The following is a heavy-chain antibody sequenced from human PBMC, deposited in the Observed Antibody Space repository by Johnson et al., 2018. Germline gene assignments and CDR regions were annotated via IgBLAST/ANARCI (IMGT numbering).Heavy chain of an antibody. CDR1: GDTFNSYG. CDR3: AREAGGVLRYFDY. Sequence: QVQLVQSWAEVKKPGSSVKVSCKTSGDTFNSYGISWVRQAPGQGLEWMGGIIPLYGTPKYAQRFQGRVTIIADKSTNTAYMELSRLKTDDTAVYYCAREAGGVLRYFDYWGQGTLVTVSS. J-gene: IGHJ4*02. V-gene: IGHV1-69*14. CDR2: IIPLYGTP. D-gene: IGHD3-9*01.